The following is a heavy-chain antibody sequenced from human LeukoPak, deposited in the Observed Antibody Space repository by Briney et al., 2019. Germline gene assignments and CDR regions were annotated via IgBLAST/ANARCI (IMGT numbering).Heavy chain of an antibody. J-gene: IGHJ4*02. Sequence: SETLSLTCTVSGGSISSSSDYWGWIRQPPGKGLEWIGSIYYSGSTYYNPSLKSRVTISVDTSKNQFSLKLSSVTAADTAVYYCARVVGATNYFDYWGQGTLVTVSS. CDR3: ARVVGATNYFDY. CDR1: GGSISSSSDY. D-gene: IGHD1-26*01. CDR2: IYYSGST. V-gene: IGHV4-39*01.